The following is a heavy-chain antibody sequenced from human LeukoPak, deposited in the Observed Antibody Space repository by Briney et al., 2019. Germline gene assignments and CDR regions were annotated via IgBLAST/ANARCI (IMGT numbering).Heavy chain of an antibody. CDR1: GYTFSSYG. J-gene: IGHJ4*02. D-gene: IGHD1-26*01. V-gene: IGHV3-30*02. CDR3: AKDPQKWESYFDY. Sequence: GGSLRLSCAASGYTFSSYGMHWVRQAPGKGLEWVAFIRYDGSNKYYADSVKGRFTISRDNSKNTLYLQMNSLRAEDTAVYYCAKDPQKWESYFDYWGQGTLVTVSS. CDR2: IRYDGSNK.